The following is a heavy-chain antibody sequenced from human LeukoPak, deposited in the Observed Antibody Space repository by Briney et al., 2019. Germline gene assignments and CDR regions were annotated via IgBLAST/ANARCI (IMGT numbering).Heavy chain of an antibody. CDR1: GGSFSGYY. J-gene: IGHJ4*02. V-gene: IGHV4-34*01. D-gene: IGHD2-2*01. CDR3: ARYAVPEYYFDY. CDR2: INHSAST. Sequence: SETLSLTCAVYGGSFSGYYWSWIRQPPGKGLEWIGEINHSASTNYNPSLKSRVTISVDTSKNQFSLKLSSVTAADTAVYYCARYAVPEYYFDYWGQGTLVTVSS.